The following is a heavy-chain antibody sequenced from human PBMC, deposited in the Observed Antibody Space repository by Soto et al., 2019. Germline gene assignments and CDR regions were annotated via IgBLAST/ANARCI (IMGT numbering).Heavy chain of an antibody. CDR3: AREFAPGSPNYDY. CDR1: GFTFSNYA. D-gene: IGHD3-10*01. V-gene: IGHV3-23*01. J-gene: IGHJ4*02. CDR2: FTRGGNT. Sequence: EVQLLESAGGLEQPGGSLRLSCAASGFTFSNYAMSWVRQAPGKGLEWVSTFTRGGNTLYADSVRGRFTISRDNSKNTLSLQMDSLRDEDTAVYYCAREFAPGSPNYDYWGLGTLVTVSS.